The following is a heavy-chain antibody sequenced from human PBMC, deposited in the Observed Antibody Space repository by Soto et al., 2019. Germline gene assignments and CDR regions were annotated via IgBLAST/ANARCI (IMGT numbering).Heavy chain of an antibody. J-gene: IGHJ5*02. V-gene: IGHV1-69*12. Sequence: QVQLVQSGAEVKKPGSSVKVSCKASGGTFSSYAISWVRQAPGQGLEWMGGIIPIFGTANYAQKFQGRVTITADESTSTAYMELSSLRSEDTAVYYCARDEGIAAADSPGWFDPWGQGTLVTVSS. CDR2: IIPIFGTA. CDR3: ARDEGIAAADSPGWFDP. CDR1: GGTFSSYA. D-gene: IGHD6-13*01.